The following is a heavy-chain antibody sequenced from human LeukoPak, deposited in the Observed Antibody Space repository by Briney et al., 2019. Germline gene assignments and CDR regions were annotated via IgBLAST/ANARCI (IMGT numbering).Heavy chain of an antibody. CDR2: INAGNGNT. V-gene: IGHV1-3*03. CDR1: GYTFTSYV. CDR3: ARGIAAAGYYYFYMDV. Sequence: ASVKVSCKASGYTFTSYVMHWVRQAPGQSLEWMGWINAGNGNTKYSQEFQGRVTITRDTSASAAYMELSSLRSEDMAVYYCARGIAAAGYYYFYMDVWGKGTTVTVSS. D-gene: IGHD6-13*01. J-gene: IGHJ6*03.